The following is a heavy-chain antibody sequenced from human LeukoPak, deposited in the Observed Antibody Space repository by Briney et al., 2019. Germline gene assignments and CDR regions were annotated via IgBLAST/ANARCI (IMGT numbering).Heavy chain of an antibody. CDR3: AREPRGYYYDSSGSEAYNWFDP. V-gene: IGHV1-18*01. CDR2: ISAYNGNT. CDR1: GDTFTSYG. J-gene: IGHJ5*02. Sequence: GASVKVSCKASGDTFTSYGISWVRQAPGQGLEWMGWISAYNGNTNYAQKLQGRVTMTTDTSTSTAYMELRSLRSDDTAVYYCAREPRGYYYDSSGSEAYNWFDPSGQGTLVTVSS. D-gene: IGHD3-22*01.